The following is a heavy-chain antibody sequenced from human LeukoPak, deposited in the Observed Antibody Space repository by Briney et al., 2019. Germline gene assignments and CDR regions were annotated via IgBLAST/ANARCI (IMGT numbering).Heavy chain of an antibody. Sequence: SVKVSCKASGGTFSSYAISWVRQAPGQGLEWMGGIIPIFGTANYAQKFQGRVTITTDESTSTAYMELSSLRSDDTAVYYCARNIDYYGSGSPVDYWGQGTLVTVSS. CDR1: GGTFSSYA. D-gene: IGHD3-10*01. CDR3: ARNIDYYGSGSPVDY. J-gene: IGHJ4*02. CDR2: IIPIFGTA. V-gene: IGHV1-69*05.